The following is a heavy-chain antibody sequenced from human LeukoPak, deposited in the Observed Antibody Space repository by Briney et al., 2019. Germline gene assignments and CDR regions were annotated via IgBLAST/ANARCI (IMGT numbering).Heavy chain of an antibody. CDR1: GYRFTSNW. Sequence: GESLQISCKGSGYRFTSNWIGWVRRMPGKGLEWMGIIFPGDSDTRYSPSFQGQVTISADKSISTAYLQWSSLKASDTAMYYCARLDTASWRYWGQGTLVTVSS. V-gene: IGHV5-51*01. J-gene: IGHJ4*02. CDR3: ARLDTASWRY. D-gene: IGHD2-2*01. CDR2: IFPGDSDT.